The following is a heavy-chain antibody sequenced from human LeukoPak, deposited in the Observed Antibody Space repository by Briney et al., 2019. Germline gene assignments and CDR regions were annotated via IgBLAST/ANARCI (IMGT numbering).Heavy chain of an antibody. CDR2: NYPDDSDT. J-gene: IGHJ3*02. CDR3: ARQAYATNLDAFDI. D-gene: IGHD2-8*01. V-gene: IGHV5-51*01. Sequence: GGALNTSCKGSGYSFTTDYIGWVRQMPGKGLEWMGINYPDDSDTTYIPSFQGQATISVAKSITTAFLQWTALKASATPMYYCARQAYATNLDAFDICPQGPMATVTS. CDR1: GYSFTTDY.